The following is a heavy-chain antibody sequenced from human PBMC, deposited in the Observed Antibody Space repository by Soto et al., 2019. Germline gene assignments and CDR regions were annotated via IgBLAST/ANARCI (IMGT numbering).Heavy chain of an antibody. CDR1: GFTFSTYA. J-gene: IGHJ4*02. Sequence: GGSLRLSCVASGFTFSTYAMSWVRQAPGKGLEWVSAISGSGGGTYYADSVKGRFTISRDNSKNTLYLQMYSLRAEDTAIYYCARENDIRNYDLGYWGQGTLVTVSS. CDR3: ARENDIRNYDLGY. CDR2: ISGSGGGT. D-gene: IGHD1-7*01. V-gene: IGHV3-23*01.